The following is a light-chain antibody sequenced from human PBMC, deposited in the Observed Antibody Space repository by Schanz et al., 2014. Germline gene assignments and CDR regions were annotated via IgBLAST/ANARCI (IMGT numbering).Light chain of an antibody. Sequence: QSALTQPASVSGSPGQSITISCTGTDSDVGCYNYVSWYQQHPGEAPKLMIYDVTKRPSGVPDRFSGSKSGNTASLTISGLQAEDEADYYCCSYAGSYTLVFGGGTKVTVL. CDR3: CSYAGSYTLV. CDR1: DSDVGCYNY. J-gene: IGLJ2*01. V-gene: IGLV2-11*01. CDR2: DVT.